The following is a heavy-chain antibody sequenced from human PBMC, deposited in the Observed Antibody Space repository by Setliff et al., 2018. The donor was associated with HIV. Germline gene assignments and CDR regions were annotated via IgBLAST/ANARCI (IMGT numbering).Heavy chain of an antibody. Sequence: LRLSCAASGFTFSNYWMTWVRQAPGKGLEWVANIKQDGSEKNYVDSVKGRFTISRDNARNSLDLQLNSLRVEDTAVYYCARGHRTFDPWG. V-gene: IGHV3-7*03. J-gene: IGHJ5*02. CDR2: IKQDGSEK. CDR3: ARGHRTFDP. CDR1: GFTFSNYW.